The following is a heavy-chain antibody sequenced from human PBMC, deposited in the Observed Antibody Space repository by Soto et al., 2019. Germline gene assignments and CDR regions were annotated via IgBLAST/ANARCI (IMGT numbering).Heavy chain of an antibody. CDR2: ISGSGGST. V-gene: IGHV3-23*01. Sequence: GGSLRLSCAASGFTFSSYAMSWVRQAPGKGLEWVSAISGSGGSTYDADSVKCRFTISRDNSNNTLYLEMNSLRAEDTAVYYCAKADLYSSSSGVDYWGQGTLVTVSS. CDR3: AKADLYSSSSGVDY. J-gene: IGHJ4*02. CDR1: GFTFSSYA. D-gene: IGHD6-6*01.